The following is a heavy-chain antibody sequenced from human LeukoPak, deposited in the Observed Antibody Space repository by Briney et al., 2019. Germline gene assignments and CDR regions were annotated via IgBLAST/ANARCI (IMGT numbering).Heavy chain of an antibody. J-gene: IGHJ5*02. D-gene: IGHD3-10*01. CDR2: IYYSGST. V-gene: IGHV4-59*12. Sequence: PSETLSLTCTVSGGSISSYYWSWIRQPPGKGLEWIGYIYYSGSTNYNPSLKSRVTMSVDTSKNQFSLKLSSVTAADTAVYYCARARITMVRGVIIVGWFDPWGQGTLVTVSS. CDR1: GGSISSYY. CDR3: ARARITMVRGVIIVGWFDP.